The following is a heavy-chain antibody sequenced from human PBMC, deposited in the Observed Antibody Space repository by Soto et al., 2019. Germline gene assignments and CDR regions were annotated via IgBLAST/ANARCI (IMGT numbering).Heavy chain of an antibody. J-gene: IGHJ6*02. CDR3: AKDYGDWTGLYYYGMDV. CDR1: GFTFSSYG. V-gene: IGHV3-33*06. CDR2: IWYNGSDK. Sequence: PGESLKIACAASGFTFSSYGMHWVRQAPGKGLEWVAVIWYNGSDKKYADSVKGRFTISRDNSEKTLYLQMNSLRAEDTAVYYCAKDYGDWTGLYYYGMDVWGQGTTVTVSS. D-gene: IGHD4-17*01.